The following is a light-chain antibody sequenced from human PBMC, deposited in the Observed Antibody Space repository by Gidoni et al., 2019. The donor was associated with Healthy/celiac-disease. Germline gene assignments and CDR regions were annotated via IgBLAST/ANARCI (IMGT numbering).Light chain of an antibody. V-gene: IGKV3-15*01. Sequence: EIVMTQSPATLSVSPGERATLPCRASQSVSSYLAWYQQKPGKAPRLLIYGASTRATGIPARFSGSGSGTDFNLTISSLQSEDFAVYYCQQYNNWPPYTFGQGTKLEIK. CDR1: QSVSSY. CDR3: QQYNNWPPYT. J-gene: IGKJ2*01. CDR2: GAS.